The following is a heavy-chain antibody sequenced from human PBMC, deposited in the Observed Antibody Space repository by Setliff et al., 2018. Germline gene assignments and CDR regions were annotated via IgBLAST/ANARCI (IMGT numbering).Heavy chain of an antibody. Sequence: GESLKISCKGSGYSFTSYWIGWVRQMPGKGLEWMGIIYPGDSDTRYSPSFQGRFTISRDNTKNSLYLQMKSLRAEDTALYYCAREGISLQERQDRGDAFDIWGQGTMVTVSS. V-gene: IGHV5-51*01. CDR1: GYSFTSYW. CDR3: AREGISLQERQDRGDAFDI. D-gene: IGHD1-1*01. J-gene: IGHJ3*02. CDR2: IYPGDSDT.